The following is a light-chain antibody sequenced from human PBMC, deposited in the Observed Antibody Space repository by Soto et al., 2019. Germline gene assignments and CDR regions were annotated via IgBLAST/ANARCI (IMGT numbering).Light chain of an antibody. Sequence: SVLTQPPSASGTPGQRVTISCSGTSSNIGSNYVYWYQQLPGTAPKLLIHRNHQRPSGIPDRVSFPESGSYHSLDISGLWAVDEADYYCAAWDDSLSGFYVFGTGTKVTV. V-gene: IGLV1-47*03. J-gene: IGLJ1*01. CDR2: RNH. CDR3: AAWDDSLSGFYV. CDR1: SSNIGSNY.